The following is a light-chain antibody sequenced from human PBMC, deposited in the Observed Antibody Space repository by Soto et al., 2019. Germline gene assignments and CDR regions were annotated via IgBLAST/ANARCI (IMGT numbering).Light chain of an antibody. Sequence: QSALTQPASVSGSPGRWITISCTGTSSDVGGYNYVSWYQQHPGKAPKFMIYDVSNRPSGVSTRFSGSKSGNTASLTISGLQAEDEADYYCNSYTTSNTRQIVFGTGTRSPS. CDR2: DVS. V-gene: IGLV2-14*01. CDR1: SSDVGGYNY. J-gene: IGLJ1*01. CDR3: NSYTTSNTRQIV.